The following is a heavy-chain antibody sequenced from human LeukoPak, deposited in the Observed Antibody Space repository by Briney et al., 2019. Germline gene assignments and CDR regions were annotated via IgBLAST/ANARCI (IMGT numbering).Heavy chain of an antibody. J-gene: IGHJ6*03. Sequence: ASVKVSCKASGYSFTSYYMHWVRQAPGQGLEWIGWMNPNSGTTGYAQKFLGRVSITRNTSISTTYMELSSLRSEDTAVYYCARGRSPGTSMEYYYYMDVWGKGTTVTASS. V-gene: IGHV1-8*01. CDR2: MNPNSGTT. CDR3: ARGRSPGTSMEYYYYMDV. CDR1: GYSFTSYY. D-gene: IGHD1-1*01.